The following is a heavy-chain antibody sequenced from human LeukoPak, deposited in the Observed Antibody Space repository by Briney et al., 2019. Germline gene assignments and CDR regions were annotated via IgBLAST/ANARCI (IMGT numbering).Heavy chain of an antibody. D-gene: IGHD5-18*01. CDR1: GFTFSSYG. Sequence: GGSLRLSCAASGFTFSSYGMHWVRQAPGKGLEWVAFIRYDGSNKYNADSVKGRFTISRDNSKNTLYLQMNSLRAEDTAVYYCAKEEVGIQLWLDYWGQGTLVTVSS. CDR3: AKEEVGIQLWLDY. V-gene: IGHV3-30*02. CDR2: IRYDGSNK. J-gene: IGHJ4*02.